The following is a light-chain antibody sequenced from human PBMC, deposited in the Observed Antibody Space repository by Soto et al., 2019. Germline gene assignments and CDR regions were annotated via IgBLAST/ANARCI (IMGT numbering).Light chain of an antibody. V-gene: IGKV3-20*01. CDR1: QSVSSSY. CDR2: GAS. CDR3: LQYGSSPAT. J-gene: IGKJ2*01. Sequence: EIVLTQSPGTLSLSPGERATLSCRASQSVSSSYLAWYQQKPGQAPRLLIYGASSRATGIPDRFSGSGSGTDFTLTISRLEPEDCAIYYCLQYGSSPATFGQGTKLEIK.